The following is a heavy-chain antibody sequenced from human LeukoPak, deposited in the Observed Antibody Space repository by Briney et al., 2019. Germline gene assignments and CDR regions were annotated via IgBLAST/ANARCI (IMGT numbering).Heavy chain of an antibody. D-gene: IGHD1-26*01. CDR2: INHSGST. CDR1: GGSFSGYY. J-gene: IGHJ4*02. Sequence: PSETLSLTCAVYGGSFSGYYWSWIRQPPGKGLEWIGEINHSGSTNYNPSLKSRVTISVDTSKNQFSLKLSSVTAADTAVYYCARGRDVGYFDYWDQGTLVTVSS. CDR3: ARGRDVGYFDY. V-gene: IGHV4-34*01.